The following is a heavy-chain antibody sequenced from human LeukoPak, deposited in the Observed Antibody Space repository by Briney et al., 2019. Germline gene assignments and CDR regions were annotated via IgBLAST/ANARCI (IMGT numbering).Heavy chain of an antibody. CDR2: IKQDGSEK. CDR1: GFTLSSYW. Sequence: HTGGSLRLSCAASGFTLSSYWMSWVRQAPGKGLEWVANIKQDGSEKYYVDSVKGRFTISRDNAKNSLYLQMNSLRAEDTAVYYCARAAPRTIRFLEWLFARSYYYYMDVWGKGTTVTVSS. V-gene: IGHV3-7*04. CDR3: ARAAPRTIRFLEWLFARSYYYYMDV. D-gene: IGHD3-3*01. J-gene: IGHJ6*03.